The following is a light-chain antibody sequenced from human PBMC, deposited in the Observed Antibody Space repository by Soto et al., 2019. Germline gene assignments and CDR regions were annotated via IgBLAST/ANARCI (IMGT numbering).Light chain of an antibody. J-gene: IGKJ2*01. V-gene: IGKV3-20*01. CDR1: QRVSSSY. CDR2: CAS. CDR3: QQYGSSPPLYT. Sequence: EIVLTQSPGTLSLSPGERATLSCRASQRVSSSYLAWYQQKPGQAHRLLIYCASSRATGTPDRFSGRGSGTDFTLTISRLEHEDFAVYFCQQYGSSPPLYTFGQGTKLEI.